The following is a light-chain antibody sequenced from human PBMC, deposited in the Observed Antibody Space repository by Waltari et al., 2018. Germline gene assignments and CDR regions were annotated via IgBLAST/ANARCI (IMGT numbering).Light chain of an antibody. CDR2: AAS. Sequence: DIQMTQSPSSLSASVGDRVTITCRASQSISSYLNWYQQKPGKAPKLLIYAASSLQSGVPSRFSGSGSGTDFTLTISSLQPEDFATYYCQQGNDFPLTFGGGTKVEMK. J-gene: IGKJ4*01. V-gene: IGKV1-39*01. CDR3: QQGNDFPLT. CDR1: QSISSY.